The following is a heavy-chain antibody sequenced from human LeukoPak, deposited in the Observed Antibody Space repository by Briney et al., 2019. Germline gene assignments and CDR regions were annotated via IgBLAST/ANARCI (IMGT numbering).Heavy chain of an antibody. D-gene: IGHD3-10*01. Sequence: ASVKVSCKASGYTFTGYYMHWVRQAPGQGLEWMGWINPNSGGTNYAQKFQGRVTMTRDTSISTAYMELRSLRSDDTAVYYCARFGHDHYYYYYMDVWGKGTTVTISS. CDR1: GYTFTGYY. CDR3: ARFGHDHYYYYYMDV. J-gene: IGHJ6*03. CDR2: INPNSGGT. V-gene: IGHV1-2*02.